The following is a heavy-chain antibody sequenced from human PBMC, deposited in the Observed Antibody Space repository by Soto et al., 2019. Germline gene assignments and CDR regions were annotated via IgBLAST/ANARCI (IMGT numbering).Heavy chain of an antibody. CDR2: ISWNSGSI. CDR3: ARAAGGVPSVGYYFDH. D-gene: IGHD6-13*01. Sequence: EVQLVESGGGLVQPGRSLRLSCAASGFTFDEYAMHWVRQAPGKGLEWVSGISWNSGSICYADSVKGRFTISRDNAKNSLYLQMNSLRVEDTALYYCARAAGGVPSVGYYFDHWGQGTPVTVSS. J-gene: IGHJ4*02. CDR1: GFTFDEYA. V-gene: IGHV3-9*01.